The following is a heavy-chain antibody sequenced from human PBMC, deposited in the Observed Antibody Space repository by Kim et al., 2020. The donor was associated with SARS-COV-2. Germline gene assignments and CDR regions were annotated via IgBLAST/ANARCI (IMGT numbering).Heavy chain of an antibody. J-gene: IGHJ6*02. CDR1: GFTFDDYA. Sequence: GGSLRLSCAASGFTFDDYAMHWVRQAPGKGLEWVSGISWNSGSIGYADSVKGRFTISRDNAKNSLYLHMNSLRAEDTALYYCAKDLYPQWLVGVVEETETYYYYGMDVWGQGTTVTVSS. V-gene: IGHV3-9*01. CDR3: AKDLYPQWLVGVVEETETYYYYGMDV. CDR2: ISWNSGSI. D-gene: IGHD6-19*01.